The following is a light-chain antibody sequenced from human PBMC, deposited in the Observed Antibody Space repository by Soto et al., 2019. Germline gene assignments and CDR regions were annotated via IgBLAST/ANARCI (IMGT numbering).Light chain of an antibody. CDR2: EVS. V-gene: IGLV2-14*01. Sequence: QSALTQPASVSGSPGQSITISCTGTSSDVGGYNYVSWYQQHPGTAPKLMIYEVSNRPSGVSDRFSGSRSGNTASLTISGLQAEDESDFYCSSFSRSTPLVFGTGTQLTVL. CDR3: SSFSRSTPLV. CDR1: SSDVGGYNY. J-gene: IGLJ1*01.